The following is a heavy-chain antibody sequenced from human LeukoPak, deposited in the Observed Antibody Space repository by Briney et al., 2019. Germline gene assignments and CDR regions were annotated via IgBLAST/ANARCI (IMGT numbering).Heavy chain of an antibody. D-gene: IGHD5-18*01. CDR3: ARDFGYGYGYPH. CDR2: ISSSSSYI. Sequence: GGSLRLSCAASGFTFSSYSMNWVRQAPGKGLEWVSSISSSSSYIYYADSVKGRFTISRDNAKNSLYLQMNSLRAEDTSVYYCARDFGYGYGYPHWGQGTLVTVSS. CDR1: GFTFSSYS. J-gene: IGHJ4*02. V-gene: IGHV3-21*01.